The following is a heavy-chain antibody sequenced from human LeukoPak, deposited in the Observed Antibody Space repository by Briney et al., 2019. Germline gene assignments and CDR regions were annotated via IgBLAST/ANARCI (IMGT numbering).Heavy chain of an antibody. CDR2: ISSDGSKN. CDR1: GFTFTNYA. Sequence: GGSLRLSCAASGFTFTNYAMHWVRQTPGKGLEWVALISSDGSKNIYADPVKGRFTVSRDNSKNTLYLQMNSPRAEDTAVYYCVKGLVQTTMSYSVDYWGQGALVTVSS. CDR3: VKGLVQTTMSYSVDY. D-gene: IGHD1-1*01. V-gene: IGHV3-30*18. J-gene: IGHJ4*02.